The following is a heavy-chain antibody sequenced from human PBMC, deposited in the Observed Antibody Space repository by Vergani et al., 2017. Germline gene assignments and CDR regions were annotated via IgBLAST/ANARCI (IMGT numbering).Heavy chain of an antibody. V-gene: IGHV4-34*01. J-gene: IGHJ4*02. D-gene: IGHD3-10*01. Sequence: QVQLHLWGAGLFKPSETLSLTCAVYGGSFSGYYWSWIRQPPGKGLEWIGKINHSGSTNYNPSLKSRVTISVDTSKNQFSLKLSSVTAAEPAVYYCARKRLRVVRGVIITGFKYYWDQGTLVTVSS. CDR3: ARKRLRVVRGVIITGFKYY. CDR1: GGSFSGYY. CDR2: INHSGST.